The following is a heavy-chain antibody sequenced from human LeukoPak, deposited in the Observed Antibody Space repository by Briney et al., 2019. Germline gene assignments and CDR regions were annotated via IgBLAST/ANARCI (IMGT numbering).Heavy chain of an antibody. CDR1: GFTFSNAW. J-gene: IGHJ4*02. CDR2: IKSKTDGGTT. D-gene: IGHD6-13*01. V-gene: IGHV3-15*01. CDR3: TTHTSIAAAGTVDY. Sequence: PGGSLRLSCAASGFTFSNAWMSWVRQAPGKGLEWVGRIKSKTDGGTTDYAAPVKGRFTISRDDSKNTLYLQMNSLKTEDTAVYYCTTHTSIAAAGTVDYWGQGTLVTVSS.